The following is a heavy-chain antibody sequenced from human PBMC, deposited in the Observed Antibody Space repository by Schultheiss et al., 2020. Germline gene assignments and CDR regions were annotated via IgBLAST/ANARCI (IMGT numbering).Heavy chain of an antibody. CDR3: ASIIGWRWGRVY. Sequence: GGSLRLSCAASGFTFSSYGMHWVRQAPGKGLEWVSAISGSGGSTGYADSVKGRFTISRDNAKNSLYLQMNSLRAEDTAVYYCASIIGWRWGRVYWGQGTLVTVAS. CDR1: GFTFSSYG. V-gene: IGHV3-21*04. J-gene: IGHJ4*02. CDR2: ISGSGGST. D-gene: IGHD6-19*01.